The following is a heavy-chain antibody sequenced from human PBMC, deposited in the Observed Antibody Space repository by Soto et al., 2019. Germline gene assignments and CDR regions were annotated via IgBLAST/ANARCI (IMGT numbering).Heavy chain of an antibody. CDR1: GRTFSRYT. CDR2: ITPMFGTP. J-gene: IGHJ4*02. Sequence: QVQLVQSGAEVKKPGSSVKVSCKASGRTFSRYTIPWVRQAPGQGLEWMGGITPMFGTPNYAQKFRGRVTITADESSSTAYMELSSLRSEDTAMYFCARVGTLHDSRAYYYLYWGQGTLVTVSS. V-gene: IGHV1-69*01. D-gene: IGHD3-22*01. CDR3: ARVGTLHDSRAYYYLY.